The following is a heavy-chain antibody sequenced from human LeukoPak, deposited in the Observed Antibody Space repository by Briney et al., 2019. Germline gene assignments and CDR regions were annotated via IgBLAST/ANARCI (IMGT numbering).Heavy chain of an antibody. CDR2: IWYDGSNK. V-gene: IGHV3-30*02. CDR1: GFTFSSYG. Sequence: AGSLRLSCAASGFTFSSYGMHWVRQAPGKGLEWVAVIWYDGSNKYYADSVKGRFTISRDNSKHTLYLQMNSLRAEDTAVYYCAIDGGGLVVLPSGYGMDVWGQGTRVTVSS. J-gene: IGHJ6*02. D-gene: IGHD2-2*01. CDR3: AIDGGGLVVLPSGYGMDV.